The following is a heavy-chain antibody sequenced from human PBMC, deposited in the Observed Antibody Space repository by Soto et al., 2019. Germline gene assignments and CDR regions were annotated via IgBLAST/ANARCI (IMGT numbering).Heavy chain of an antibody. V-gene: IGHV4-31*03. CDR1: GGSISSSSYY. Sequence: SETLSLTCTVSGGSISSSSYYWGWIRQPPGKGLEWIGYIYYSGSTYYNPSLKSRVTISVDTSKNQFSLKLSSVTAADTAVYYCARLRGYGYAYPDYWGQGTLVTVSS. D-gene: IGHD5-18*01. CDR2: IYYSGST. CDR3: ARLRGYGYAYPDY. J-gene: IGHJ4*02.